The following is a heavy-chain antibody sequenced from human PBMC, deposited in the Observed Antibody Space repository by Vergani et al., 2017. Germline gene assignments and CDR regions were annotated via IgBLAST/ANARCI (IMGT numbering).Heavy chain of an antibody. V-gene: IGHV3-23*01. CDR3: AKEERGYSYGELDY. D-gene: IGHD5-18*01. Sequence: EVQLLESGGGLVQPGGSLRLSCAASGFTFSSYAMSWVRQAPGKGLEWVSAISGSGGSTYYADSVKGLFTISRDNSKNTLYLQMHSLRAEDTAVYYCAKEERGYSYGELDYWGQGTLVTVSS. CDR2: ISGSGGST. CDR1: GFTFSSYA. J-gene: IGHJ4*02.